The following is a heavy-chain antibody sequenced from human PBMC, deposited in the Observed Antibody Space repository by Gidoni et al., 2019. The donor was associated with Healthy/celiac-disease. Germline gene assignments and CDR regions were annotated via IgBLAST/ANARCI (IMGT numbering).Heavy chain of an antibody. Sequence: QITLKESGPTLVKPTQTLTLTCTFSGFSLSTSGVGVGWIRQPPGKALEWLALIYWDDDKRYSPSLKSRLTITKDTSKNQLVLTMTNMDPVDTATYYCAHRTTTVTNNWFDPWGQGTLVTVSS. CDR3: AHRTTTVTNNWFDP. D-gene: IGHD4-17*01. CDR1: GFSLSTSGVG. J-gene: IGHJ5*02. CDR2: IYWDDDK. V-gene: IGHV2-5*02.